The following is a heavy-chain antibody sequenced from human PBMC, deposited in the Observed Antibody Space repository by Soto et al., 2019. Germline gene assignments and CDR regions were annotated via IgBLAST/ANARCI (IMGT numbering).Heavy chain of an antibody. V-gene: IGHV5-10-1*01. CDR1: GYSFTSYW. Sequence: GESLKISCKGSGYSFTSYWISWVRQMPGKGLEWMGRIDPSDSYTNYSPSFEGHVTISADKSISTAYLQWSSLKASDTAMYYCAGQDSSGYFLRVGYYYGMDVWGQGTTVTVSS. CDR2: IDPSDSYT. D-gene: IGHD3-22*01. CDR3: AGQDSSGYFLRVGYYYGMDV. J-gene: IGHJ6*02.